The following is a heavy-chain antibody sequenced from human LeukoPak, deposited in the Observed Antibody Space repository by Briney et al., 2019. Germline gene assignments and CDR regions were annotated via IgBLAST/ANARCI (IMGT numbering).Heavy chain of an antibody. CDR2: INPSSGGT. CDR1: GYTFTRHY. CDR3: ARDGLYCTNGVCSSDI. Sequence: ASVKVSCKASGYTFTRHYMNWVRQAPGQGLEWMGKINPSSGGTGYAQKFQGRVTMTRDTSTSTVHMELTSLRSEDTAVYYCARDGLYCTNGVCSSDIWGQGTLVTVSS. J-gene: IGHJ3*02. V-gene: IGHV1-46*01. D-gene: IGHD2-8*01.